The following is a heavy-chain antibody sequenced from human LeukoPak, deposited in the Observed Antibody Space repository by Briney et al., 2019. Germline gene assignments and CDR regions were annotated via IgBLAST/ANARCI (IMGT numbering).Heavy chain of an antibody. V-gene: IGHV1-69*06. D-gene: IGHD5-12*01. CDR2: IIPIFGTA. CDR1: GGTFSSYA. CDR3: ARGDIRGYSGYDSRYNWFDP. J-gene: IGHJ5*02. Sequence: ASVKVSCKASGGTFSSYAISRVRQAPGQGLEWMGGIIPIFGTANYAQKFQGRVTITADKSTSTAYMELSSLRSEDTAVYYCARGDIRGYSGYDSRYNWFDPWGQGTLVTVSS.